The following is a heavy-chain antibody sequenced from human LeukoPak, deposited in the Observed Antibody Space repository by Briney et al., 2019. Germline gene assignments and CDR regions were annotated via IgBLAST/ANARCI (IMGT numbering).Heavy chain of an antibody. J-gene: IGHJ5*02. CDR1: GFTFSSYW. D-gene: IGHD3-10*01. Sequence: GGSLRLSCAASGFTFSSYWMHWVRQAPGKGLVWVSRINSDGSSTSYADSVKGRFTISRDNSKNTLYLQMNSLRAEDTAVYYCAREPTRFGGWFDPWGQGTLVTVSS. V-gene: IGHV3-74*01. CDR3: AREPTRFGGWFDP. CDR2: INSDGSST.